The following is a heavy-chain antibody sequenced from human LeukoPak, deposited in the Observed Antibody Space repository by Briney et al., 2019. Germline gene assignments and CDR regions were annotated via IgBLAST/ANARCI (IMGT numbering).Heavy chain of an antibody. CDR2: ISYDGSNK. J-gene: IGHJ5*02. Sequence: GGSLRLSCAASGFTFSSYAMHWVRQAPGKGLEWVAVISYDGSNKYYADSVKGRFTISRDNSKNTLYLQMNSLRAEDTAVYYCAREEAVVVVAATLSWFDPWGQGTLVTVSS. D-gene: IGHD2-15*01. CDR3: AREEAVVVVAATLSWFDP. V-gene: IGHV3-30*04. CDR1: GFTFSSYA.